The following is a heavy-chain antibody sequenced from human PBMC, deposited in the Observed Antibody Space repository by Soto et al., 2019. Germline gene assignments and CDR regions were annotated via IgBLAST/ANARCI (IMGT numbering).Heavy chain of an antibody. J-gene: IGHJ5*02. Sequence: ASVKVSCKGSGYTLTELSMHWVRQAPGKGLEWMGGFDPEDGETIYAQKFQGRVTMTEDTSTDTAYMELSSLRSEDTAVYYCATPRVFMVRGKWSINWFDPWGQGTLVTVSS. D-gene: IGHD3-10*01. CDR1: GYTLTELS. V-gene: IGHV1-24*01. CDR2: FDPEDGET. CDR3: ATPRVFMVRGKWSINWFDP.